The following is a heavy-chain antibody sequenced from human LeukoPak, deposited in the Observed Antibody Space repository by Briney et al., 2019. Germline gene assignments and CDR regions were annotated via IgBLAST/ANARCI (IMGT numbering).Heavy chain of an antibody. Sequence: GGSLRLSCAASGFTFSSYAMHWVRQAPGKGLEWVAVISYDGSNKYYADSVKGRFTISRDNSKNTLYLQMNSLRAEDTAVYYCAREYCSGGSCHWGSYYYYYMDVWGKGTTVTVSS. J-gene: IGHJ6*03. V-gene: IGHV3-30*04. CDR1: GFTFSSYA. CDR2: ISYDGSNK. D-gene: IGHD2-15*01. CDR3: AREYCSGGSCHWGSYYYYYMDV.